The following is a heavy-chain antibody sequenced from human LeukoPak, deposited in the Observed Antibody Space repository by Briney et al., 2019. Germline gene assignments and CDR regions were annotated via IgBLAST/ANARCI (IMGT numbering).Heavy chain of an antibody. V-gene: IGHV3-48*03. Sequence: GSLRLSCAASGFTFSDYEMNWVRQAPGKGLEWILHISTSGSIIHYADSVKGRFTISRDNSKNTLYLQMNSLRAEDTAVYYCARIWEGSGSYCMDVWGKGTTVTISS. CDR2: ISTSGSII. D-gene: IGHD3-10*01. CDR1: GFTFSDYE. CDR3: ARIWEGSGSYCMDV. J-gene: IGHJ6*03.